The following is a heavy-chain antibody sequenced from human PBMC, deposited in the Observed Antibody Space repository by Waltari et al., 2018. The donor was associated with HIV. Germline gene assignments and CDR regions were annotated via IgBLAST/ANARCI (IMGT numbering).Heavy chain of an antibody. V-gene: IGHV1-2*06. D-gene: IGHD4-17*01. Sequence: QVQLVQSGAEVRKPGASVQVSCKDSGYTFTGDYLHWVPQVPGQGLELMGQINPNSGGTNYAQKFQARVTMTRDTSIGAAYMELSSLRPNDTAVYYCARVTTVTGDSYFYYGMDVWGQGTTVTVSS. CDR3: ARVTTVTGDSYFYYGMDV. CDR2: INPNSGGT. J-gene: IGHJ6*02. CDR1: GYTFTGDY.